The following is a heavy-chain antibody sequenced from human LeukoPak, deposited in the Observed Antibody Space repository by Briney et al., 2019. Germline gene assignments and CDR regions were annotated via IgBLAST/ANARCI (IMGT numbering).Heavy chain of an antibody. Sequence: SETLSLTCAVYGGSFSGYYWSWIRQPPGKGLEWIGYIYYSGSTNYNPSLKSRVTISVDTSKNQFSLKLSSVTAADTAVYYCARVSYDSSGIDYWGQGTLVTVSS. CDR2: IYYSGST. CDR3: ARVSYDSSGIDY. CDR1: GGSFSGYY. V-gene: IGHV4-59*01. J-gene: IGHJ4*02. D-gene: IGHD3-22*01.